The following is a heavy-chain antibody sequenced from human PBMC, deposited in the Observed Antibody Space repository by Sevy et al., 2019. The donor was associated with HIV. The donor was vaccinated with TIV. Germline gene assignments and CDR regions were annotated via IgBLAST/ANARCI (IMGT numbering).Heavy chain of an antibody. D-gene: IGHD4-17*01. J-gene: IGHJ4*02. Sequence: GGSLRLSCAASGFTFSTYGMHWVRQAPGKGLEWVAVIWFDGSITYYADSVKGRFTISRDIAKNTLHLQMNSLRAEDTAVYYSARDLEFYDYGDYGPAFMPDYWGQGTLVTVSS. CDR2: IWFDGSIT. CDR1: GFTFSTYG. V-gene: IGHV3-33*01. CDR3: ARDLEFYDYGDYGPAFMPDY.